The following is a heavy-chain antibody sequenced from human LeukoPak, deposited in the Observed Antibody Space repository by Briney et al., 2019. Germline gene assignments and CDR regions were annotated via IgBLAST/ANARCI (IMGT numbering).Heavy chain of an antibody. CDR3: AKGGDTAMGTYYYGMDV. CDR1: GFTFSSYG. V-gene: IGHV3-30*18. D-gene: IGHD5-18*01. CDR2: ISYDGSKK. J-gene: IGHJ6*02. Sequence: GGSLGLSCAASGFTFSSYGMHWVRQAPGKGLEWVAVISYDGSKKYYADSVKGRFTISRDNSKNTLYLQMNSLRAEDTAVYYCAKGGDTAMGTYYYGMDVWGQGTTVTVSS.